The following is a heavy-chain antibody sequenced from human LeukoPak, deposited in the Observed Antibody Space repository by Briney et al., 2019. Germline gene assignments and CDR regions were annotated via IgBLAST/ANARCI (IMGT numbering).Heavy chain of an antibody. CDR2: ISNSGST. Sequence: SETLSLTCTVSGGSISSHYWTWIRQSPVKGLEWIGDISNSGSTSYNPSLKSRVTISIDTSRNQFSLKLSSVTAADTAVYYCGRDALVGYFSYYYMDVWGKGTTVTVSS. CDR3: GRDALVGYFSYYYMDV. J-gene: IGHJ6*03. CDR1: GGSISSHY. D-gene: IGHD2-15*01. V-gene: IGHV4-59*11.